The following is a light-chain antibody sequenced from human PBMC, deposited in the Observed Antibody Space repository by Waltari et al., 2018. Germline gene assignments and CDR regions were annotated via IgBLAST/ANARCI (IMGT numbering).Light chain of an antibody. V-gene: IGKV1-8*01. CDR2: TAS. CDR1: QGISSY. J-gene: IGKJ1*01. CDR3: QQYYSYPRT. Sequence: AIRMTQSPSSLSASTGDRVTITCRASQGISSYLAWYQHKPGKAPKLLHYTASTLQSGVPSRFSGSGSVTDFTLTISCLQSEDFATYYCQQYYSYPRTFGQGTKVEIK.